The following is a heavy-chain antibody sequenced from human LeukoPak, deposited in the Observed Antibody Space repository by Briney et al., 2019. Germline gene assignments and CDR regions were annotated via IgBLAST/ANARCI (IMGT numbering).Heavy chain of an antibody. V-gene: IGHV3-30*18. J-gene: IGHJ3*02. CDR2: ISYDGSNK. D-gene: IGHD1-1*01. CDR3: AKTSEGDNNSFDI. Sequence: GGPVTLSCAASGFTFSKYGVDWLRQAPGKGLEWVAVISYDGSNKHYGDSVKGRFTISRDNYKITLYLQMNSLRAEDTAVYYCAKTSEGDNNSFDIWGPGTMVTVSS. CDR1: GFTFSKYG.